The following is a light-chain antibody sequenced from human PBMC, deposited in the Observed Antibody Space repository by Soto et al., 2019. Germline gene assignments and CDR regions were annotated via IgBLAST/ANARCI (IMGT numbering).Light chain of an antibody. Sequence: EIVLTQSPATLSLSPGERATLSCRASQSVSSYLAWYQQKPGQAPRLLIYDASNRATGIPARFSGSGSGTDFTLTISSLEPEDFAVYYCQQRSNWPPETFGQGPRWISN. V-gene: IGKV3-11*01. CDR3: QQRSNWPPET. CDR2: DAS. CDR1: QSVSSY. J-gene: IGKJ2*01.